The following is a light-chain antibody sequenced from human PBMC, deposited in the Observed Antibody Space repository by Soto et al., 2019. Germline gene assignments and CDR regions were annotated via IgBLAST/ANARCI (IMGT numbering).Light chain of an antibody. CDR1: NSNIGAGYD. J-gene: IGLJ3*02. V-gene: IGLV1-40*01. CDR3: QSYDSSLSGSMV. Sequence: QSVLTQPNSVSGAQGQRVSISCTGSNSNIGAGYDVNLYQQLPVTAPKLRIYDNIDRHSRVPDRLSGSKPGASALTVIAGLQAEHEDAYYCQSYDSSLSGSMVYGGGTKITVL. CDR2: DNI.